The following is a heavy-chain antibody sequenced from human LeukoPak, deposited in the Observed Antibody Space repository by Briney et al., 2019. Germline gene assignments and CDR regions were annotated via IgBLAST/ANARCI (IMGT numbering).Heavy chain of an antibody. J-gene: IGHJ4*02. V-gene: IGHV4-39*07. CDR3: ARDLKYSSES. Sequence: PSETLSLTCTVSGGSISRSSYYWGWIRQPPGKGLEWIGSIYYSGSTYYNPSLKSRVTISLDTSKNQFSLKLSSVTAADTAVYYCARDLKYSSESWGQGTLVTVSS. CDR2: IYYSGST. D-gene: IGHD5-18*01. CDR1: GGSISRSSYY.